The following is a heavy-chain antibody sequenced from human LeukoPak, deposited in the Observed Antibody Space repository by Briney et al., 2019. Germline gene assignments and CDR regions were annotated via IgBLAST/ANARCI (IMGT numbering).Heavy chain of an antibody. CDR3: ARDSPRYSGSYHFDY. J-gene: IGHJ4*02. CDR1: GGSISSSSYY. Sequence: SETLSLTCTVSGGSISSSSYYWGWIRQPPGKGLEWIGSIYYSGSTYYNPSLKSRVTISVDTSKNRFSLKLSSVTAADTAVYYCARDSPRYSGSYHFDYWGQGTLVTVSS. D-gene: IGHD1-26*01. CDR2: IYYSGST. V-gene: IGHV4-39*07.